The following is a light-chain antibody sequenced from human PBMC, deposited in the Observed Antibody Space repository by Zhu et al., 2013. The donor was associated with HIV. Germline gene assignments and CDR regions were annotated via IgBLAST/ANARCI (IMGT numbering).Light chain of an antibody. CDR2: GAS. Sequence: EIVMTQSPATLSVSPGERATLSCRASQSVTSNLAWYQQKPGQAPRLLIYGASTRATGIPARFSGSGSGTEFTLTIRSLQSEDFAIYYCQQYNNWPLTFGGGTKVEIK. CDR1: QSVTSN. CDR3: QQYNNWPLT. V-gene: IGKV3-15*01. J-gene: IGKJ4*01.